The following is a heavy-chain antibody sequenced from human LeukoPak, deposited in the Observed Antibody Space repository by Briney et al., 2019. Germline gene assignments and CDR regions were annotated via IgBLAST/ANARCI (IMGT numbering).Heavy chain of an antibody. CDR1: GGTFSSYA. CDR2: IIPIFGTA. CDR3: ARGALYYDILTGYPSSDSMDV. V-gene: IGHV1-69*13. J-gene: IGHJ6*02. Sequence: GASVKVSCKASGGTFSSYAISWVRQAPGQGLEWMGGIIPIFGTANYAQKFQGRVTITADESTSTAYMELSSLRSEDTAVYYCARGALYYDILTGYPSSDSMDVWGQGTTVTVSS. D-gene: IGHD3-9*01.